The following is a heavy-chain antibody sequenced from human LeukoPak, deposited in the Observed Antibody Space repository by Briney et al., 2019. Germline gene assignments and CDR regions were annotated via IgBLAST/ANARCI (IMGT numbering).Heavy chain of an antibody. J-gene: IGHJ6*04. CDR2: IRSKANSYAT. CDR3: TRHPSMTTVTPQYDGPV. CDR1: GFTFSGSA. D-gene: IGHD4-17*01. V-gene: IGHV3-73*01. Sequence: GGSLRLSCAATGFTFSGSAMHWVRQACGKGLEWVGRIRSKANSYATAYAASVKGRFTISRDDSKNTAYLQMNSLKTEDTAVYYCTRHPSMTTVTPQYDGPVWGKGTTVTVSS.